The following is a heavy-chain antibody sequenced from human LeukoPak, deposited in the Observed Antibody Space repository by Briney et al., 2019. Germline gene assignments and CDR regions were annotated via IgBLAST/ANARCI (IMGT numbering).Heavy chain of an antibody. CDR3: ARDQLGGYYYDY. CDR1: GGSISNYY. J-gene: IGHJ4*02. D-gene: IGHD3-22*01. CDR2: IYYSGST. Sequence: SETLSLTCTVSGGSISNYYWSWIRQPPGKGLEWIGYIYYSGSTNYNPSLKSRVTISVDTSKNQFSLKLSSVTAADTAVYYCARDQLGGYYYDYWGQGTLVTVSS. V-gene: IGHV4-59*01.